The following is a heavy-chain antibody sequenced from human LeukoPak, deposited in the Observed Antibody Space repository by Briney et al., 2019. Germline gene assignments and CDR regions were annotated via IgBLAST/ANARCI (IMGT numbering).Heavy chain of an antibody. CDR2: INSSGGST. D-gene: IGHD5-24*01. Sequence: GASVKVSCKASGYTFTSYYMHWVRQAPGQGLEWMGIINSSGGSTSYAQKFQGRVTMTRDTSISTAYMELSRLRSDDTAVYYCARDLERWLQLNWFDPWGQGTLVTVSS. J-gene: IGHJ5*02. V-gene: IGHV1-46*01. CDR3: ARDLERWLQLNWFDP. CDR1: GYTFTSYY.